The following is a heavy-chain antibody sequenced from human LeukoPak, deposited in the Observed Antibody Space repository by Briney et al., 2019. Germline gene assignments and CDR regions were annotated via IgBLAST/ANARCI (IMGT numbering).Heavy chain of an antibody. Sequence: PGGSLRLSCAASGFTLSSYGMSWVRQAPGKGLEWVAVISYDGSNKYYADSVKGRFTISRDNSKNTLYLQMNSLRAEDTAVYYCAKDRLIAVAGTVGYYFDYWGQGTLVTVSS. V-gene: IGHV3-30*18. CDR3: AKDRLIAVAGTVGYYFDY. D-gene: IGHD6-19*01. CDR2: ISYDGSNK. J-gene: IGHJ4*02. CDR1: GFTLSSYG.